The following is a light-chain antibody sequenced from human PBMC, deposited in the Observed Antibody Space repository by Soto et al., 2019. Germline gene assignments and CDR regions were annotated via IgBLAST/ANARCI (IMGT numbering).Light chain of an antibody. Sequence: IQLTQSPSSLSASVGDRVTITCRASQAISDSLVWYQQNPGQAPKLLIYAASTLQSGVPSRFSGSGSGADFTLTISSLHPADFATYYCQQFKSYPYTFGQGTKLEI. CDR1: QAISDS. V-gene: IGKV1-9*01. CDR2: AAS. J-gene: IGKJ2*01. CDR3: QQFKSYPYT.